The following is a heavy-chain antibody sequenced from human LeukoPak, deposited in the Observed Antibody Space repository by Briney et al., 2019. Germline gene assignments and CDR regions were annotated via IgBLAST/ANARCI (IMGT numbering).Heavy chain of an antibody. CDR1: GGSISSYF. CDR2: LHYTGNT. D-gene: IGHD1-1*01. Sequence: SETLSLTCTVSGGSISSYFWSWLRQSPGKGLEYIGFLHYTGNTKYNPTLKSRVTISVDTSKNQFSLKLNSVTAADTAVYYCARDLAYDNNLRGVFDIWGQGTIVIVSS. CDR3: ARDLAYDNNLRGVFDI. J-gene: IGHJ3*02. V-gene: IGHV4-59*01.